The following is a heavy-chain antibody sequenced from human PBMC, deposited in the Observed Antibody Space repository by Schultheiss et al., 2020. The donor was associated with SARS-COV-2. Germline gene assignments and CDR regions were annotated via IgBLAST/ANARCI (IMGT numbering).Heavy chain of an antibody. CDR1: GFTFSSYD. CDR3: ARGYDSSGYYWDWFDP. J-gene: IGHJ5*02. V-gene: IGHV3-23*01. Sequence: GGSLRLSCAASGFTFSSYDMHWVRQATGKGLEWVSAISGSGGSTYYADSVKGRFTISRDNSKNTLYLQMNSLRAEDTAVYYCARGYDSSGYYWDWFDPWGQGTLVTVSS. D-gene: IGHD3-22*01. CDR2: ISGSGGST.